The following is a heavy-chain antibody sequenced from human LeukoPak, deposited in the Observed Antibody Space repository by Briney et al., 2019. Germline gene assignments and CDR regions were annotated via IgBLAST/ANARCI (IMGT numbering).Heavy chain of an antibody. Sequence: GGSLRLSCAASEFTFSYYSMNWVRQAPGKGLEWVSCISGNCSYIYYADSVKDRFTISRDSAKNSLYLQMNSVTVDDTAVYYCGREGLAYAIGFESWGQGTLVSVSS. CDR2: ISGNCSYI. CDR3: GREGLAYAIGFES. J-gene: IGHJ5*01. V-gene: IGHV3-21*01. D-gene: IGHD3/OR15-3a*01. CDR1: EFTFSYYS.